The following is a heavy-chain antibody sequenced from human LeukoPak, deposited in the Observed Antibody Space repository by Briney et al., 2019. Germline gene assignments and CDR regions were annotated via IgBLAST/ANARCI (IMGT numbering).Heavy chain of an antibody. Sequence: GGSLRLSCAASGFTFSSYAMHWVRQAPGKGLEYVSAISSNGGSTYYANSVKGRFTISRDNSKNTLYLQMGSLRAEDTAMYYCVRGTGYSSGLFWFDPWSQGTLVTVSS. CDR1: GFTFSSYA. CDR3: VRGTGYSSGLFWFDP. V-gene: IGHV3-64*01. CDR2: ISSNGGST. D-gene: IGHD6-19*01. J-gene: IGHJ5*02.